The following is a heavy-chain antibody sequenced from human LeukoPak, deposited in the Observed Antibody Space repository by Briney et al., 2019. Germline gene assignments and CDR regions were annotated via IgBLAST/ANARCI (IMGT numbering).Heavy chain of an antibody. CDR3: ARVTSGLSFDY. Sequence: SETLSLTCTVSGGSISSNYWSWIRQPAGKGLEWIGRIYSSGSANYNPSLKSRVTISVDTSKNQFSLKLSSVTAADTAVYYCARVTSGLSFDYWGQGTLVTVSS. V-gene: IGHV4-4*07. J-gene: IGHJ4*02. D-gene: IGHD1-1*01. CDR1: GGSISSNY. CDR2: IYSSGSA.